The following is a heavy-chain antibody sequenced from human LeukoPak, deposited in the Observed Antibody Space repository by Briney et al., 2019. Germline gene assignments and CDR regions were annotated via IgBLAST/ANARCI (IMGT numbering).Heavy chain of an antibody. CDR3: ARVYWYFDL. CDR1: GDSISSSNYY. Sequence: SETLSLTCTVSGDSISSSNYYWGWIRQPPGKGLEWIGSIYFSGSPYYNPSLKSRVTISVDTSKNQFSLKLSSVTAADTAVYYCARVYWYFDLWGRGTLVTVSS. J-gene: IGHJ2*01. CDR2: IYFSGSP. V-gene: IGHV4-39*01.